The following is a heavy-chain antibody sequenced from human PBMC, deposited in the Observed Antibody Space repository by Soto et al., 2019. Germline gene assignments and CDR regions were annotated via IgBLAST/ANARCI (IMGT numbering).Heavy chain of an antibody. CDR3: ARGSAAIMAD. CDR2: IYYSGST. V-gene: IGHV4-59*01. CDR1: GGSISSYY. J-gene: IGHJ4*02. D-gene: IGHD2-2*01. Sequence: QVQLQESGPGLAKPSETLSLTCTVSGGSISSYYWSWIRQPPGKGLEWSGYIYYSGSTNYNPSRKRRVTISADTPKKQFSLKLRSVTAADTAVYYCARGSAAIMADWGQGTRVTVSS.